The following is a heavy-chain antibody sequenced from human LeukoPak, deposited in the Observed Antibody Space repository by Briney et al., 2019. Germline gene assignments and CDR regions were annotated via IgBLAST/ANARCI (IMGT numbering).Heavy chain of an antibody. Sequence: SETLSLTCTVSGGSISSYYWSWIRQPPGKGLEWIGYIYYSGSTNYNPSLKSRVTISVDTSKNQFSLKLSSVTAADTAVYYCAGSKYDLTEPYGSGRMALYYWGQGTLVTVSS. CDR3: AGSKYDLTEPYGSGRMALYY. D-gene: IGHD3-10*01. V-gene: IGHV4-59*01. J-gene: IGHJ4*02. CDR2: IYYSGST. CDR1: GGSISSYY.